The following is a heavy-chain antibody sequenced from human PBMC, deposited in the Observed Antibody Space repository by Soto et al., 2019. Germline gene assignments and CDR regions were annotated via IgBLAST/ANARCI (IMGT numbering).Heavy chain of an antibody. J-gene: IGHJ3*02. CDR1: GLTFSSYA. CDR3: AKDKGCTSTTCHWNAFVI. V-gene: IGHV3-23*01. D-gene: IGHD2-2*01. CDR2: ISGSGAVT. Sequence: EVQLLESGGGLVQPGGSLRLSCAASGLTFSSYAMSWVRQAPGKGLEWVSAISGSGAVTYYADSVKGRFTISRDNSKNTLYLQMNSLRAEDTAVYYCAKDKGCTSTTCHWNAFVIWGQGTMVTVSS.